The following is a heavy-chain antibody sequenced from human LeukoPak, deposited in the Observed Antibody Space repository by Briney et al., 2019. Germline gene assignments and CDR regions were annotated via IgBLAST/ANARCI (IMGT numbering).Heavy chain of an antibody. CDR3: ARGMDSYGYDY. CDR1: GYTFTSYD. Sequence: GASVKVSCKXSGYTFTSYDINWVRQATGQGLEWMGWMNPNSGNTGYSQKFQGRVTITRNTSISTACMELSSLRSEDTAVYYCARGMDSYGYDYWGQGTLVTVSS. J-gene: IGHJ4*02. V-gene: IGHV1-8*03. D-gene: IGHD5-18*01. CDR2: MNPNSGNT.